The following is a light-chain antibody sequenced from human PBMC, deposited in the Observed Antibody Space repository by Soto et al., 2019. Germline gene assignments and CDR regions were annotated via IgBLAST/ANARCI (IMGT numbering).Light chain of an antibody. Sequence: LSHPVYVDRPPGQAITISCTGSSSVGGSNRLVSWYQHQPATVPKLIIYEGSKRPSGVSNRFSGCEPGNTASLTISWLLAEEEADYYCCSSAPTTDIVFGSGTKVTXL. CDR2: EGS. V-gene: IGLV2-23*01. J-gene: IGLJ1*01. CDR3: CSSAPTTDIV. CDR1: SSVGGSNRL.